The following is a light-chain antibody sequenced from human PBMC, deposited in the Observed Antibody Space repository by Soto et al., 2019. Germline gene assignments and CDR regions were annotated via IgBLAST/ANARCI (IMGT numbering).Light chain of an antibody. CDR3: HQFDSLPYT. V-gene: IGKV1-33*01. CDR1: QDISNY. J-gene: IGKJ2*01. CDR2: DAS. Sequence: DIQMTQSPSSLSASVGDRVTITCQASQDISNYLNWYQQKPGRAPKLLIYDASNLETGVPSRFSVSGSGTDFTLTISSLQPEDFAPYYCHQFDSLPYTFGQGTKLEIK.